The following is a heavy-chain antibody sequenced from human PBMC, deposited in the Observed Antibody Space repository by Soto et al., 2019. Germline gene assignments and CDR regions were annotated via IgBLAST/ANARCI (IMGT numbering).Heavy chain of an antibody. Sequence: SETLSLTCTVSGGSISSGGYYWSWIRQHPGKGLEWIGYTYHSGTTYYNPSLKSRVTISVDTSKNQFSLKLTSVTAADTAVYYCARVRGNQLPGWFDPWGQGTLVTVS. CDR2: TYHSGTT. CDR3: ARVRGNQLPGWFDP. V-gene: IGHV4-31*03. CDR1: GGSISSGGYY. J-gene: IGHJ5*02. D-gene: IGHD2-2*01.